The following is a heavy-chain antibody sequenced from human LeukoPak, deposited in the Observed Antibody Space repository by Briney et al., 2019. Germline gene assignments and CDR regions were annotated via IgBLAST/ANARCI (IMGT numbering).Heavy chain of an antibody. D-gene: IGHD1-1*01. J-gene: IGHJ4*02. Sequence: PSETLSLTCAVYVESFRGYYWSWIRQPPGKGLEWIGEINHSGSTNYNTSLKSRVTISVDTSKNQFSLKLSSVTAADTAVYYCARGGTTGTTTPFDYWGQGTLVTVSS. CDR1: VESFRGYY. CDR2: INHSGST. CDR3: ARGGTTGTTTPFDY. V-gene: IGHV4-34*01.